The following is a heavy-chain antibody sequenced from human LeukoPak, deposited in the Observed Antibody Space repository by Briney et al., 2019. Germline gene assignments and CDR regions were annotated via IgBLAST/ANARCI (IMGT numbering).Heavy chain of an antibody. Sequence: ASVKVSCKASGYTFTGYYMHWVRQAPGQGLEWMGWINPNSGGTNYAQKFQGRVTMTRDTSISTAYMELSRLRSDDTAVYYCARAAAGNLQQLVLEAWGQGTLVTVSS. J-gene: IGHJ4*02. CDR3: ARAAAGNLQQLVLEA. D-gene: IGHD6-13*01. CDR1: GYTFTGYY. V-gene: IGHV1-2*02. CDR2: INPNSGGT.